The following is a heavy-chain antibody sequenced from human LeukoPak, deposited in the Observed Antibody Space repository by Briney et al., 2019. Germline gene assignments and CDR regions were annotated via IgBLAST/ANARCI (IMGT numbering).Heavy chain of an antibody. CDR2: INPNTGGT. Sequence: GASVKVSCKTSGYTFSGYFIHWIRQAPGQGLEWMGRINPNTGGTNYAQKFQGRVTMTSDSSIRSAYMDLSRLSLDDSAVYYCALGGSSDLDCLVDYFDHWGQGSLVLVSS. D-gene: IGHD3-3*01. CDR1: GYTFSGYF. V-gene: IGHV1-2*06. CDR3: ALGGSSDLDCLVDYFDH. J-gene: IGHJ4*02.